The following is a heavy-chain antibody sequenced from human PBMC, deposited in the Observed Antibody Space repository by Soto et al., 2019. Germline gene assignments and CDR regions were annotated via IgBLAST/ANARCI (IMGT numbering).Heavy chain of an antibody. CDR1: GGSISSYY. D-gene: IGHD6-19*01. CDR2: IYYSGST. Sequence: SETLSLTCTVSGGSISSYYWSWIRQPPGKGLEWIGYIYYSGSTNYNPSLKSRVTISVDTSKNQFSLKLSSVTAADTAVYYCARLRIAGSGWFGRDGAWFDPWGQGTLVTVSS. J-gene: IGHJ5*02. CDR3: ARLRIAGSGWFGRDGAWFDP. V-gene: IGHV4-59*08.